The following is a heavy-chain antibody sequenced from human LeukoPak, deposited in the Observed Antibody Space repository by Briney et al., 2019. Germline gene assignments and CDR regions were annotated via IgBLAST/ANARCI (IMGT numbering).Heavy chain of an antibody. CDR2: IKSKTDGGTT. V-gene: IGHV3-15*01. CDR1: GFTFSNAW. CDR3: TTEGRYCSGGSCFYY. Sequence: GGSLRLSCAASGFTFSNAWMSWVRQAPGKGLEWVGCIKSKTDGGTTDYAAPVKGRFTISRDDSKNTLYLQMNSLKTEDTAVYYCTTEGRYCSGGSCFYYWGQGTLVTVSS. J-gene: IGHJ4*02. D-gene: IGHD2-15*01.